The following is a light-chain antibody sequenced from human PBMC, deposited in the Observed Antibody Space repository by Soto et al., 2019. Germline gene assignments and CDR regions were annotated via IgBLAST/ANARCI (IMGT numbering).Light chain of an antibody. CDR1: SSDVGGYNY. V-gene: IGLV2-8*01. J-gene: IGLJ2*01. CDR2: EVS. Sequence: QSALTQPPSASGSPGQSVTISCTGTSSDVGGYNYVSWYQQHPGKAPKLMIYEVSKRPSGVPDRFSGSKSGNTASLTVSGVQAQNVAVNFCSSYAGTVVFAGGTKLTVL. CDR3: SSYAGTVV.